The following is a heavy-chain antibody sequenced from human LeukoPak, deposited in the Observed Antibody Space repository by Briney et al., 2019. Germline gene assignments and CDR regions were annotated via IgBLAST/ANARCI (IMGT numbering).Heavy chain of an antibody. CDR1: GYTLTELS. Sequence: GASVKVSCKVSGYTLTELSMHWVRQAPGKGLEWMGGFDPEDGETIYAQKFQGRVTMTEDTSTDTAYMELSSLRAEDTALYYCAKDVEWFNDAFDIWGQGTMVTVSS. V-gene: IGHV1-24*01. CDR2: FDPEDGET. CDR3: AKDVEWFNDAFDI. J-gene: IGHJ3*02. D-gene: IGHD3-3*01.